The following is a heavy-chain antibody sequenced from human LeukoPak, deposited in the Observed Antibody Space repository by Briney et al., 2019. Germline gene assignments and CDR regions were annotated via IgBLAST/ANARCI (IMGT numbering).Heavy chain of an antibody. D-gene: IGHD3-3*01. J-gene: IGHJ4*02. V-gene: IGHV3-21*01. CDR3: ARSMKYYDFWSGYDYDY. Sequence: GGSLRLSCAASGFTFSSYSMNWVRQAPGKGLEWVSSISSSSSYIYYADSVKGRFTISRDNAKNSLYLQMNSLRAEDTAVYYCARSMKYYDFWSGYDYDYWGQGTLVTVSS. CDR1: GFTFSSYS. CDR2: ISSSSSYI.